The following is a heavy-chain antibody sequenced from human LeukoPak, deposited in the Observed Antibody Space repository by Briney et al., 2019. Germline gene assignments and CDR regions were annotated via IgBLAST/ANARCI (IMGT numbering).Heavy chain of an antibody. CDR3: ARDKYSSTFPDHYYYMDV. Sequence: GGSGRLSCTASGFTFSTYAMHWVRQAPGKGLEWVAVISYEGSNKNYADSVKGRFTISRDNSKNTLYLQMNSLRAEDTAVYYCARDKYSSTFPDHYYYMDVWGKGTTVTVSS. CDR2: ISYEGSNK. D-gene: IGHD6-13*01. CDR1: GFTFSTYA. V-gene: IGHV3-30*04. J-gene: IGHJ6*03.